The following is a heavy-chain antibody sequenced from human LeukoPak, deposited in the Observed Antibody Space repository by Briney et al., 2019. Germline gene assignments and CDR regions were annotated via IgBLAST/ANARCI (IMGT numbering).Heavy chain of an antibody. CDR3: ARQGTIAYAYFDY. D-gene: IGHD2-2*01. CDR2: VFYSGNT. V-gene: IGHV4-59*08. Sequence: SETLSLTCTVSGGSLTGYFWSWIRQPPGKGLEWLGYVFYSGNTRYNPSLESRVTTSADTSKNQFSLGLTSVTAADTAVYYCARQGTIAYAYFDYWSQGTLVTVSS. CDR1: GGSLTGYF. J-gene: IGHJ4*02.